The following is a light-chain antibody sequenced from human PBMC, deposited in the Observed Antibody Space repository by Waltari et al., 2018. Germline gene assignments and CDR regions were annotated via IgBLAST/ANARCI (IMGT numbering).Light chain of an antibody. Sequence: DIQMTHSPSSLSASVGDRVPITCQASQDISNYLNRYQQKPGKAPKLLIYDASNLETGGPSRFSGSGSGTDFTFTISSLQPEDIATYYCQQYDNLPLTFGGGTKVEIK. V-gene: IGKV1-33*01. J-gene: IGKJ4*01. CDR3: QQYDNLPLT. CDR2: DAS. CDR1: QDISNY.